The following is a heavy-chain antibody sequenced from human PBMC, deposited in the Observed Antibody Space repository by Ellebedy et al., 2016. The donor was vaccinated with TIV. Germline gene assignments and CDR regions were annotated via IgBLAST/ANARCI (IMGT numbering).Heavy chain of an antibody. D-gene: IGHD3-10*02. Sequence: AASVKVSCKTSGYTFAGYYIHWVRQAPGQGPEWMGWINPNTGATKYAQKFQGRVTMTRATSISTTYTELSSLRSDDAAVYYCAKALSAYDYYVLDFWGQGTLLTVSS. CDR3: AKALSAYDYYVLDF. V-gene: IGHV1-2*02. CDR2: INPNTGAT. CDR1: GYTFAGYY. J-gene: IGHJ4*02.